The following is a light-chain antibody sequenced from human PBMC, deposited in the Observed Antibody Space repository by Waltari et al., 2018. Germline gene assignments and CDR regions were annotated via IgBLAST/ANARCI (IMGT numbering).Light chain of an antibody. Sequence: EIVLTQSPATLSLSPGERSTLSCRPSHSVMTYLACYQPSPGHSPRLLIYEASTTAPGIPARFSGSGSGTDFTLTISSLEPEDSAVYYCQQGTFGPGTKVDI. J-gene: IGKJ3*01. CDR2: EAS. CDR3: QQGT. CDR1: HSVMTY. V-gene: IGKV3-11*01.